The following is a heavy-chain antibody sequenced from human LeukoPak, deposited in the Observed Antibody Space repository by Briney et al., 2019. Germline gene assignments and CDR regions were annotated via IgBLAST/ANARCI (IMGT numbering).Heavy chain of an antibody. CDR1: GYSISSGYY. CDR3: AGVTVPFDY. Sequence: SETLSLTCTVSGYSISSGYYWGWIRQPPGKGLEWIGEINHSGSTNYNPSLKSRVTISVDTSKNQFSLKLSSVTAADTAVYYCAGVTVPFDYWGQGTLVTVSS. CDR2: INHSGST. V-gene: IGHV4-38-2*02. J-gene: IGHJ4*02. D-gene: IGHD2-21*02.